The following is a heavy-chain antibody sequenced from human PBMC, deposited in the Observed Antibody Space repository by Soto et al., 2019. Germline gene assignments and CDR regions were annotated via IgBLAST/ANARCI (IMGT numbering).Heavy chain of an antibody. CDR1: GYTFTGYY. CDR2: INPNSGCT. Sequence: ASVKVSCKASGYTFTGYYMHWVRQAPGQGLEWMGWINPNSGCTNYAQKFQGRVTMTRDTSISTAYMELSRLRSDDTAVYYCAKAGYRSPWSRGANSFDPWGQGTMVTVSS. V-gene: IGHV1-2*02. CDR3: AKAGYRSPWSRGANSFDP. J-gene: IGHJ5*02. D-gene: IGHD6-13*01.